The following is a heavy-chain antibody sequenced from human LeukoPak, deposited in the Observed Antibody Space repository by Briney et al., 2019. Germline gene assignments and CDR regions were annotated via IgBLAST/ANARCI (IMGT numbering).Heavy chain of an antibody. Sequence: GGSLRLSCAASGFTFSGYYVSWIRQAPGKGLEWVSYISSSGSTIYYADSVKGRFTVSRDNAKNSLYLQMNSLRAEDTATYYCAKDRPNYYESNGHYYRRDGDSWGQGTLVTVSS. J-gene: IGHJ5*01. CDR1: GFTFSGYY. V-gene: IGHV3-11*01. CDR2: ISSSGSTI. CDR3: AKDRPNYYESNGHYYRRDGDS. D-gene: IGHD3-22*01.